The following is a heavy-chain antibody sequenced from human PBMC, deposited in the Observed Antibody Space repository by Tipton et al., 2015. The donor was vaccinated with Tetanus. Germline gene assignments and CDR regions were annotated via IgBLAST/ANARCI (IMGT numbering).Heavy chain of an antibody. CDR3: VRDMGRIIVAGYFGF. D-gene: IGHD6-19*01. J-gene: IGHJ4*02. CDR1: GFNFNNYP. Sequence: RSLRLSCAASGFNFNNYPMHWVRQAPGKGLEWVAVISFDGRSQLYADSVKGRLTLSRDNSKNTLHLQMNSLKAEDTAMYYCVRDMGRIIVAGYFGFWGQGTLVIVSS. CDR2: ISFDGRSQ. V-gene: IGHV3-30*04.